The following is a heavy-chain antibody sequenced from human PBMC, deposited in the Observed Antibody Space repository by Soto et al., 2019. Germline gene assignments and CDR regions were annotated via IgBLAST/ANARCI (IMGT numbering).Heavy chain of an antibody. D-gene: IGHD5-18*01. Sequence: QVQLQESGPGLVKPSETLSLTCTVSGGSINSYYWSWIRQPPGKGLEWIGYIYYSGSTNYNPSLMSRATMSVDTSKNQFSLNLSSVTAADTAVYYCARRGVDTAMVTEWFDPWGQGTLVTVSS. CDR1: GGSINSYY. CDR3: ARRGVDTAMVTEWFDP. CDR2: IYYSGST. V-gene: IGHV4-59*08. J-gene: IGHJ5*02.